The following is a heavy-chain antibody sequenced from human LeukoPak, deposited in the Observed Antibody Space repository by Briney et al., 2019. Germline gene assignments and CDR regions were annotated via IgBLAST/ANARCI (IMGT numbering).Heavy chain of an antibody. D-gene: IGHD5-18*01. J-gene: IGHJ6*03. Sequence: PSETLSLTCAVYGGSFSGYYWSWIRQPPGKGLEWIGEINHSGSTNYSPSLKSRVTISVDTSKNQFSLKLSSVTAADTAVYYCARGVGYSSYYYYMDVWGKGTTVTVSS. CDR3: ARGVGYSSYYYYMDV. CDR2: INHSGST. V-gene: IGHV4-34*01. CDR1: GGSFSGYY.